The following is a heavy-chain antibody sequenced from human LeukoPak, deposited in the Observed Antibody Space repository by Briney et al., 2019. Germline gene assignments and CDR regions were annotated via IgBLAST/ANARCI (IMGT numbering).Heavy chain of an antibody. CDR2: IIPIFGTA. V-gene: IGHV1-69*05. D-gene: IGHD2-2*01. CDR1: GGTFSSYA. CDR3: ARGPIVVVPAANSAGDYYYYYMDV. Sequence: SVKVSCKASGGTFSSYAISWVRQAPGQGLEWMGGIIPIFGTANYALKFQGRVTITTDESTSTAYMELSSLRSEDTAVYYCARGPIVVVPAANSAGDYYYYYMDVWGKGTTVTVSS. J-gene: IGHJ6*03.